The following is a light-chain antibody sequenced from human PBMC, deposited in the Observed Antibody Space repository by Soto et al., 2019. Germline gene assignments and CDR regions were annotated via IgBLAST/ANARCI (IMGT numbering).Light chain of an antibody. Sequence: EIVMTQSPGTLSVSPGERATLSCRASQSVRSNLAWYQQKPGQAPKILIYGASTRATGIPARFSGSGSGTDFTLTISSLQSEDFAIYYCQQYNNWPLYTFGQGTKLEIK. CDR1: QSVRSN. V-gene: IGKV3-15*01. J-gene: IGKJ2*01. CDR2: GAS. CDR3: QQYNNWPLYT.